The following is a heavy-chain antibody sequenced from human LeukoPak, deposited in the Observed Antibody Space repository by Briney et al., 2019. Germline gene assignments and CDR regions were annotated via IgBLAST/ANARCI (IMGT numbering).Heavy chain of an antibody. Sequence: GGSLRLSCAASGFTFSSYGMHWVRQAPGKGLEWLAVISYDGSNKYYADSVKGRFTISRDNSKNTLYLQMNSLRAEDTAVYYCAKDIAPYYYYGSGSDIWGQGTLVTVSS. J-gene: IGHJ4*02. CDR1: GFTFSSYG. CDR3: AKDIAPYYYYGSGSDI. CDR2: ISYDGSNK. V-gene: IGHV3-30*18. D-gene: IGHD3-10*01.